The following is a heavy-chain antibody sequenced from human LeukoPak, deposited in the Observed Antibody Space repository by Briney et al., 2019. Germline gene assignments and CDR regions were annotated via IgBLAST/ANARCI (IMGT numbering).Heavy chain of an antibody. D-gene: IGHD3-22*01. J-gene: IGHJ4*02. CDR1: GFTFSSYA. CDR3: AKAEPVYYYDSSGYYTH. CDR2: ISGSGGST. Sequence: GRSLRLSCAASGFTFSSYAMSWVRQAPGKGLEWVSAISGSGGSTYYADSVKGRFTISRDNSKNTLYLQMNSLRAEDTAVYYCAKAEPVYYYDSSGYYTHWGQGTLVTVSS. V-gene: IGHV3-23*01.